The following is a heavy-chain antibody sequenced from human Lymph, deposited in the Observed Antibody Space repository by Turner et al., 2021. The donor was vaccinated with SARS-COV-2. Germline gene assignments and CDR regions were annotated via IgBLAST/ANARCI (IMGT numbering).Heavy chain of an antibody. CDR2: ISGDGGGT. CDR3: AKDPGYCSGGSCYSRTYFDF. V-gene: IGHV3-43*02. J-gene: IGHJ4*02. CDR1: GFTFDDYA. Sequence: EVQLVESGGGVVQPGGSLRLSCAASGFTFDDYAMHWVRQAPGKGLEWVSLISGDGGGTYEADSVKGRFTISRDNSKNSLSLQMNSLRAEDTALYYCAKDPGYCSGGSCYSRTYFDFWGQGTLVTVSA. D-gene: IGHD2-15*01.